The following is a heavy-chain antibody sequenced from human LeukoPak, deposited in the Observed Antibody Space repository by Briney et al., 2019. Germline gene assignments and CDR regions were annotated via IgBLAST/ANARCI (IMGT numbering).Heavy chain of an antibody. J-gene: IGHJ5*02. V-gene: IGHV3-23*01. CDR3: ARVQPDNNDEYNWFDP. Sequence: GESLRLSCAAPGFTFNSYAMTWVRQGAGGGLEWVSTISGTSGTTNYADSVEGRFSISRDDSKNTLYLQMTSLRVEDTAVYFCARVQPDNNDEYNWFDPWGQGTQVTVSS. CDR2: ISGTSGTT. D-gene: IGHD1-1*01. CDR1: GFTFNSYA.